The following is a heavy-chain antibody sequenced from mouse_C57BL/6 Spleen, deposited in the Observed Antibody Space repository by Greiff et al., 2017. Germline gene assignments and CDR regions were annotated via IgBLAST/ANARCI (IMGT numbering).Heavy chain of an antibody. Sequence: EVMLVESGGGLVQPGGSLSLSCAASGFTFTDYYMSWVRQPPGKALEWLGFIRNKANGYTTEYSASVKGRFTISRDNSQSILYLQMNALRAEDSATDCCARYMGDYDDYFDYWGQGTTLTVSS. D-gene: IGHD2-4*01. CDR1: GFTFTDYY. V-gene: IGHV7-3*01. CDR2: IRNKANGYTT. CDR3: ARYMGDYDDYFDY. J-gene: IGHJ2*01.